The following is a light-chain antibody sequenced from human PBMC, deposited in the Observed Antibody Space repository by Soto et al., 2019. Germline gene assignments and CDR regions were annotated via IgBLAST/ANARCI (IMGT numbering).Light chain of an antibody. CDR3: PQSYSTPWT. Sequence: DIQMTQSPSSLSASVGDRVTITCRASQSISSYLNWYQQKPGKAPKLLIYAASSLQSGVPSRFSGSGSGTDFTLNISSLQPEDFATYYCPQSYSTPWTFGQGTTVEIK. CDR2: AAS. CDR1: QSISSY. J-gene: IGKJ1*01. V-gene: IGKV1-39*01.